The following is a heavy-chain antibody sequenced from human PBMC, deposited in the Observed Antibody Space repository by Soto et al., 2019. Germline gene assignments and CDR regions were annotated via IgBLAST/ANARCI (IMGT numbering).Heavy chain of an antibody. V-gene: IGHV1-46*01. CDR2: INPSGGST. CDR3: ARAAVAGDYYYGMDV. D-gene: IGHD6-19*01. J-gene: IGHJ6*02. CDR1: GYTFTSYA. Sequence: ASVKVSCKASGYTFTSYAMHWVRQAPGQGLEWMGIINPSGGSTSYAQKFQGRVTMTRDTSTSTVYMELSSLRSEDTAVYYCARAAVAGDYYYGMDVWGQGTTVTVSS.